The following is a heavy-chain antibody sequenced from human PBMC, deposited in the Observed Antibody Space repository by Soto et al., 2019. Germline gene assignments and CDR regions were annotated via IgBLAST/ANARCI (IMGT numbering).Heavy chain of an antibody. V-gene: IGHV1-69*12. CDR1: GGTFSSYA. J-gene: IGHJ4*02. CDR3: AIVAYSSGDADY. Sequence: QVQLVQSGAEVKKPGSSVKVSCKASGGTFSSYAISWVRQAPGQGLEWMGGIIPIFGTANYAQKSQGRVTITADESPSTAYMELSSLRSEDPAVYYCAIVAYSSGDADYWGQGTLVTVSS. D-gene: IGHD6-19*01. CDR2: IIPIFGTA.